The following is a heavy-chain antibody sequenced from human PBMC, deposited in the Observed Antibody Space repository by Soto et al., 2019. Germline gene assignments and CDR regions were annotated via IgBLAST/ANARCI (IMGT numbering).Heavy chain of an antibody. CDR1: GFTFSSYA. CDR2: IIGSGGST. V-gene: IGHV3-23*01. Sequence: VSLRLSCAASGFTFSSYAMSWVRQAPGKGLEWVSAIIGSGGSTYYADSVKGRFTISRDNSKNTLYLQMNSLRAEDTAVYYCAIKSDSSGYYYFDYWGQRTLVTVSS. CDR3: AIKSDSSGYYYFDY. D-gene: IGHD3-22*01. J-gene: IGHJ4*02.